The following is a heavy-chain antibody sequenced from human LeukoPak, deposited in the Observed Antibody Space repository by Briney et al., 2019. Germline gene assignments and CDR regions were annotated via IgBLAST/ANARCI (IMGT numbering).Heavy chain of an antibody. CDR1: GYTFTGYY. J-gene: IGHJ5*02. D-gene: IGHD3-9*01. Sequence: ASVKVSCKASGYTFTGYYMHWVRQAPGQGLEWMGWINPNSGGTNYAQKFQGWVTMTRDTSISTAYMELSRLRSDDTAVYYCAAGPHLSTVGYNWFDPWGQGTLVTVSS. CDR3: AAGPHLSTVGYNWFDP. V-gene: IGHV1-2*04. CDR2: INPNSGGT.